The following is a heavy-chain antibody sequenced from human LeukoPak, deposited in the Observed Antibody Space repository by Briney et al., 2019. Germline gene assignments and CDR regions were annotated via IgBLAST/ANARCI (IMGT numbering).Heavy chain of an antibody. J-gene: IGHJ4*02. CDR3: ATLAAAGTLVDY. V-gene: IGHV3-30-3*01. D-gene: IGHD6-13*01. Sequence: GGSLRLSCAASGFTFSSYAMHWVRQAPGKGLEWVAVISYDGSNKYYADSVKGRFTISRDNSKNTLNLQMNSLRAEDTAVYYCATLAAAGTLVDYWGQGTLVTVSS. CDR1: GFTFSSYA. CDR2: ISYDGSNK.